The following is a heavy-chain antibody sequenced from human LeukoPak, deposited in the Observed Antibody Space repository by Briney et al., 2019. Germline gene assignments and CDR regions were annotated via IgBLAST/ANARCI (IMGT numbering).Heavy chain of an antibody. CDR2: ISSSGSTI. V-gene: IGHV3-48*03. Sequence: PGGSLRLSCAASGFTFSSYEMNWVRQAPGKGLEWVSYISSSGSTIYYADSVKGRFTISRDNAKNSLYLQMNSLRAEDTAVYYCARDPYCGGDCYSNWGQGTLVTVSS. CDR1: GFTFSSYE. J-gene: IGHJ4*02. D-gene: IGHD2-21*02. CDR3: ARDPYCGGDCYSN.